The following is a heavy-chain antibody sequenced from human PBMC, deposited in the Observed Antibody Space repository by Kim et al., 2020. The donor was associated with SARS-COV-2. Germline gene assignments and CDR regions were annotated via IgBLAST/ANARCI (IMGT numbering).Heavy chain of an antibody. Sequence: NPALKSRVTRSVDTSKNQFSLKLSAVTAADTAVYYCARAMTTVTKAAFDIWGQGTMVTVSS. D-gene: IGHD4-17*01. CDR3: ARAMTTVTKAAFDI. V-gene: IGHV4-34*01. J-gene: IGHJ3*02.